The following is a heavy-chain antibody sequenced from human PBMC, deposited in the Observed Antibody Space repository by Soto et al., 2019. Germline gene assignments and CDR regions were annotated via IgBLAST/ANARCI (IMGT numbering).Heavy chain of an antibody. CDR1: GFTFSSYW. V-gene: IGHV3-7*01. Sequence: GGSLRLSCAASGFTFSSYWMSWVRQAPGKGLEWVANIKQDGSEKYYVDSVKGRFTISRDNAKNSLYLQMNSLRAEDTAVYYCARDLTMVRGPRLSYYFDYWGQGTLVTVSS. CDR2: IKQDGSEK. CDR3: ARDLTMVRGPRLSYYFDY. J-gene: IGHJ4*02. D-gene: IGHD3-10*01.